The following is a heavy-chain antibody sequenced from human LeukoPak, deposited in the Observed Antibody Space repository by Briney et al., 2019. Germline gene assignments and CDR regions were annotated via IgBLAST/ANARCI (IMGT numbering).Heavy chain of an antibody. Sequence: SETLSLTCTVSGDSLTSGSRYWSWIRHPAGKGLEWIGHFYSSTRTTYNPSLESRVTISGDTSKNQFSLKLSSVTAADTAVYYCARSRKLPAEGPEITIFGVVIIEDDAFDIWGQGTMVTVSS. J-gene: IGHJ3*02. CDR1: GDSLTSGSRY. D-gene: IGHD3-3*01. CDR3: ARSRKLPAEGPEITIFGVVIIEDDAFDI. CDR2: FYSSTRT. V-gene: IGHV4-61*10.